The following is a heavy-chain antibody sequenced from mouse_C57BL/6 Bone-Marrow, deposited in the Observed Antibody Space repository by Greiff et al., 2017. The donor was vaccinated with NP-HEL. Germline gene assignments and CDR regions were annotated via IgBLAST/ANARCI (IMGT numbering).Heavy chain of an antibody. CDR3: TLIYYVNYVTFYYAMDY. D-gene: IGHD2-1*01. CDR2: VDPESGDT. Sequence: EVQLQQSGAELVRPGASVKLSCTASGFNIKDDYMHWVKQRPEQGLEWIGWVDPESGDTEYASKFQGKATIKADTSSNTAYLQLSSLTSEDTAVYYCTLIYYVNYVTFYYAMDYWGQGTSVTVSS. V-gene: IGHV14-4*01. J-gene: IGHJ4*01. CDR1: GFNIKDDY.